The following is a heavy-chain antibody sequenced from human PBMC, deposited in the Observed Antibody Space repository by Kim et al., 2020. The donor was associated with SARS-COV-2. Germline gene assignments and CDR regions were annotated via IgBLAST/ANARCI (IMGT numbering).Heavy chain of an antibody. CDR1: GFTFSSYG. Sequence: GGSLRLSCAASGFTFSSYGMHWVRQAPGKGLEWVAVISYDGSNKYYADSVKGRFTISRDNSKNTLYLQMNSLRAEDTAVYYCAKDPYYDILSGYFDYWG. CDR2: ISYDGSNK. J-gene: IGHJ4*01. CDR3: AKDPYYDILSGYFDY. V-gene: IGHV3-30*18. D-gene: IGHD3-9*01.